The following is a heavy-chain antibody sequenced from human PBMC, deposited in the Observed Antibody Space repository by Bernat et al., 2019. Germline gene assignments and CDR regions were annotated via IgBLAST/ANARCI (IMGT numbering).Heavy chain of an antibody. Sequence: QVQLVESGGGVVQPGRSLRLSCAASGFTFSSYGMHWVRQAPGKGLEWVAVISYDGSNKYYADSVTGRFTISRDNSKNTLYLQMNSLRAEDTAVYYCAKTAYYDSSGYYHKNWFDPWGQGTLVTVSS. V-gene: IGHV3-30*18. D-gene: IGHD3-22*01. J-gene: IGHJ5*02. CDR3: AKTAYYDSSGYYHKNWFDP. CDR2: ISYDGSNK. CDR1: GFTFSSYG.